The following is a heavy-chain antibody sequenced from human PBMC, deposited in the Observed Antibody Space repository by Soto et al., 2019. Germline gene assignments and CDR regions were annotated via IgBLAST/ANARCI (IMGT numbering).Heavy chain of an antibody. Sequence: GESLKISCKGSGYSFTSYWIGWVRQMPGKGLEWMGIIYPGDSDTRYSPSFQGQVTISADKSISTAYLQWSSLKASDTAMYYCARHLRPPDCSGGSCYDYYYMDVWGKGTTVTVSS. CDR2: IYPGDSDT. V-gene: IGHV5-51*01. CDR3: ARHLRPPDCSGGSCYDYYYMDV. CDR1: GYSFTSYW. D-gene: IGHD2-15*01. J-gene: IGHJ6*03.